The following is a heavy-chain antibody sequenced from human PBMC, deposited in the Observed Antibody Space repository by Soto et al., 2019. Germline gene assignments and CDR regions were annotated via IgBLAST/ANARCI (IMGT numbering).Heavy chain of an antibody. CDR3: ASWGEGTAMDNMRYYYYGLDV. CDR1: GYSFTSYW. CDR2: IDPSDSYT. Sequence: GESLKISCKGSGYSFTSYWISWVRQMPGKGLEWMGRIDPSDSYTNYSTSFQGHVTSSADKSISTAYLQWISLKASDTAMYYCASWGEGTAMDNMRYYYYGLDVWGQGTTVTVSS. D-gene: IGHD5-18*01. V-gene: IGHV5-10-1*01. J-gene: IGHJ6*02.